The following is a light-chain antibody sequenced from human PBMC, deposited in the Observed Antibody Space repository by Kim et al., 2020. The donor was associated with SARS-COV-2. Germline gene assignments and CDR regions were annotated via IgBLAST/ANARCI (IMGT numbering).Light chain of an antibody. Sequence: QGLTIPCTGSSPNIGAVYCVHCYKQLPGTAPKLLIYVNSNRPSGVPDRFSGSKSGTSASLAITGLQAEDEADYYCQSYDSSLSGWVFGGGTQLTVL. CDR1: SPNIGAVYC. J-gene: IGLJ3*02. CDR3: QSYDSSLSGWV. V-gene: IGLV1-40*01. CDR2: VNS.